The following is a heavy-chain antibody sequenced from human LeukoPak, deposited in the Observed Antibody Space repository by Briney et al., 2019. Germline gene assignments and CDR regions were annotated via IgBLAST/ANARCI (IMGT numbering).Heavy chain of an antibody. CDR1: GGSISSYY. CDR2: IYYSGST. CDR3: ARVEVPAATRSAWFDP. D-gene: IGHD2-2*01. Sequence: SETLSLTCTVSGGSISSYYWSWIRQPPGKGLEWIGYIYYSGSTNYNPSLKSRVTISVDTSKNQFSLKLSSVTAADTAVYYCARVEVPAATRSAWFDPWGQGTLVTVSS. V-gene: IGHV4-59*01. J-gene: IGHJ5*02.